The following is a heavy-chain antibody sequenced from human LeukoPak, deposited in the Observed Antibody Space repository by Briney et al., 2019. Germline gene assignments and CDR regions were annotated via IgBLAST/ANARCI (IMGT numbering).Heavy chain of an antibody. CDR3: ARLAALDI. D-gene: IGHD6-13*01. J-gene: IGHJ3*02. Sequence: SETLSLTCTVSGYSISSGYYWGWIRQPPGKGLEWIRSIYHSGSTYYNPSLKSRVTISVDTSKNQFSLKLSSVTAADTAVYYCARLAALDIWGQGTMVTVSS. CDR2: IYHSGST. V-gene: IGHV4-38-2*02. CDR1: GYSISSGYY.